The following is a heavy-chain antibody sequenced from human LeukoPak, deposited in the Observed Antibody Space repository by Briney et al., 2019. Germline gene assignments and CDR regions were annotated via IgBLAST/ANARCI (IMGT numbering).Heavy chain of an antibody. V-gene: IGHV3-7*03. CDR3: VKNDGWFHLAQ. J-gene: IGHJ4*02. Sequence: PGGSLRLSCAASGFYFRDHWMDWVRQAPGKGLEWVGHIKTDGSETYYLDSLKGQISISRDNTNNALYLQMNSLRVEDTAIYYCVKNDGWFHLAQWGQGTLVTVSS. CDR1: GFYFRDHW. D-gene: IGHD6-19*01. CDR2: IKTDGSET.